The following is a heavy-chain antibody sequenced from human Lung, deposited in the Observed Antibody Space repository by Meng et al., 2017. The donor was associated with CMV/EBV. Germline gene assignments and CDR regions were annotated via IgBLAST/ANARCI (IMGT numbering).Heavy chain of an antibody. CDR3: ARVEVGITSGDY. Sequence: QVRLVQAGAEVKKPGASVKVSCKVSGYTLNELSMHWVRQAPGKGLEWMGGFDPEDGDTIYAHNLQGRVTMTEDTSTSTAYMELRSLRSDDTAVYYCARVEVGITSGDYWGQGTLVTVSS. D-gene: IGHD1-26*01. CDR2: FDPEDGDT. J-gene: IGHJ4*02. CDR1: GYTLNELS. V-gene: IGHV1-24*01.